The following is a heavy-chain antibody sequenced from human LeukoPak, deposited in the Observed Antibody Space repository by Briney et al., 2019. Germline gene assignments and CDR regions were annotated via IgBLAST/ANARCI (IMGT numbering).Heavy chain of an antibody. CDR3: ARDFTGVPAAILPEWWFDP. CDR2: IYYSGST. D-gene: IGHD2-2*01. V-gene: IGHV4-59*01. CDR1: GGSISSYY. J-gene: IGHJ5*02. Sequence: SETLSLTCTVSGGSISSYYWSWIRQPPGKGLEWIGYIYYSGSTNYHPSIKSRVSISVDPSKNQFSLKLRSVTAADRAVYYCARDFTGVPAAILPEWWFDPWGQGTLVTVSS.